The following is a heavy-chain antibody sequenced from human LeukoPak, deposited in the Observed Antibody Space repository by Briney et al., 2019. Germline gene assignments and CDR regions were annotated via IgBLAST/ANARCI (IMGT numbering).Heavy chain of an antibody. Sequence: PSETLSLTCTVSGGSISSSSYYWGWIRQPPGTGLEWIGSIYYSGSTYYNPSLKSRVTISVDTSKNQFSLKLSSVTAADTAVYYCAKNTGYSSGWYWYFDLWGRGTLVTVSS. D-gene: IGHD6-19*01. CDR3: AKNTGYSSGWYWYFDL. CDR2: IYYSGST. V-gene: IGHV4-39*01. CDR1: GGSISSSSYY. J-gene: IGHJ2*01.